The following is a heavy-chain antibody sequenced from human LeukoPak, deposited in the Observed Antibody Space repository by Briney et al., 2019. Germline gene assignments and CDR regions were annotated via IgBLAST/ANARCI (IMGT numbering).Heavy chain of an antibody. CDR2: IYYTGRA. CDR3: ARGDFWSGAPTD. D-gene: IGHD3-3*01. Sequence: SETLSLTCTVSGGSISRYYWSWIRQPPGTGLEWIGYIYYTGRADYNPSLESRVSMSVDTSKNQFSLRVNSMTAADTAVYYCARGDFWSGAPTDWGQGTLVTVSS. V-gene: IGHV4-59*01. J-gene: IGHJ4*02. CDR1: GGSISRYY.